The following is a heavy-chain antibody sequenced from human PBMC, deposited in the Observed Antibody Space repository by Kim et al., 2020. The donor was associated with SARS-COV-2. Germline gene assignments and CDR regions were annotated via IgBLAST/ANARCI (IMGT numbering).Heavy chain of an antibody. CDR2: INQDGSES. CDR3: ASGSHHDY. J-gene: IGHJ4*02. D-gene: IGHD3-10*01. CDR1: GFTFASYW. V-gene: IGHV3-7*03. Sequence: GESLKISCAASGFTFASYWMTWVRQVPGKGLEWVANINQDGSESYSVDSLRGRFTISRDNAKNSLYLHMSSLRVEDTAIYYCASGSHHDYWGQGTLVTVSS.